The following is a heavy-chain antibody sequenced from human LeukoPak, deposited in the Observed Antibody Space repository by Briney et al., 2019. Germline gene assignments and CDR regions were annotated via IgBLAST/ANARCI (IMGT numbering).Heavy chain of an antibody. CDR3: AHRPGAAAGNPLYFDY. D-gene: IGHD6-13*01. V-gene: IGHV2-5*02. J-gene: IGHJ4*02. CDR1: GFSLSTRGVG. CDR2: IYWDDDK. Sequence: ESGPTLVKPTQTLTLTCTFSGFSLSTRGVGVGWIRQPPGKALEWLALIYWDDDKSYSPSLKSRLTITKDTSKNQVVLTMTNMDPVDTATYYCAHRPGAAAGNPLYFDYWGQGTLVTVSS.